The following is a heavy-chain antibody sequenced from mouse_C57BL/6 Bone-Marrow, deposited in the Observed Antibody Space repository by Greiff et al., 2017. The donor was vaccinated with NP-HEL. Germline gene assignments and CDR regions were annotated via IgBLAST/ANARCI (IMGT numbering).Heavy chain of an antibody. CDR2: IFPGSGST. V-gene: IGHV1-56*01. CDR3: ARDDYDGAWFAY. CDR1: GYTFTSHW. D-gene: IGHD2-4*01. Sequence: VQLQQSGPELVRPGASVKISCKAPGYTFTSHWMQWVRQRPGQGLAWIGEIFPGSGSTYYNEKFKGKATLTVDTSSSTAYMQLSSLTSEDSAVYFCARDDYDGAWFAYWGQGTLVTVSA. J-gene: IGHJ3*01.